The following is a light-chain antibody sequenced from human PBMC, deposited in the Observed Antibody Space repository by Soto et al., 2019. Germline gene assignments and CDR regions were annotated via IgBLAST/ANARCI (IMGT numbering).Light chain of an antibody. CDR3: CSYAGDGSYVI. Sequence: QSALTQPPSVSGSPGQSVTISCTGTSSDVGSYNRVSWYQQPPGTAPKLMIYEVSYRPSGVPDRFSGSKSGTSASLAITGLQAEDEADYYCCSYAGDGSYVIFGGGTKLTVL. V-gene: IGLV2-18*02. J-gene: IGLJ2*01. CDR2: EVS. CDR1: SSDVGSYNR.